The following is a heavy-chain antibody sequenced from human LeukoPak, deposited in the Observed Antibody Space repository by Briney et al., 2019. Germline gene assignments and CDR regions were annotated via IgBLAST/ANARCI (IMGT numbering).Heavy chain of an antibody. Sequence: SETLSLTCTVSGGSISSGGYYWSWIRQHPGKGLEWIGYIYYSGSTYYNPSLKSRVTISVDTSKNQFSLKLSSVTAADTDVYYCARGDVVPAAHWGQGTLVTVSS. D-gene: IGHD2-2*01. J-gene: IGHJ4*02. CDR2: IYYSGST. V-gene: IGHV4-31*03. CDR3: ARGDVVPAAH. CDR1: GGSISSGGYY.